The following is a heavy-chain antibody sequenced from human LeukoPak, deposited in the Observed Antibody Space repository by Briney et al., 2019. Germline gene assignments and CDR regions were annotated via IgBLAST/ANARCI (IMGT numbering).Heavy chain of an antibody. CDR3: ARNRLGYCSGGSCYPFD. Sequence: GESLKISCKGSGYSFTSYWIGWVRQMPGKGLEWMGTIYPGDSDTRYSPSFQGQVTISADKSISTAYLQWSSPKASDTAMYYCARNRLGYCSGGSCYPFDWGQGTLVTVSS. CDR1: GYSFTSYW. CDR2: IYPGDSDT. V-gene: IGHV5-51*01. J-gene: IGHJ4*02. D-gene: IGHD2-15*01.